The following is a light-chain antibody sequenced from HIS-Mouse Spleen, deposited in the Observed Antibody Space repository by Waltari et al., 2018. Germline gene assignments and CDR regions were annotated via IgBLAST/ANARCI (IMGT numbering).Light chain of an antibody. CDR2: EGS. V-gene: IGLV2-23*01. Sequence: QSALTQPASVSGSPGQSSTISCTGTSSDVGSYNLVSWYQQHPGKAPKLMIYEGSKRASGVSNRFSGSKSGNTASLTISGLQAEDEADYYCCSYAGSSTVVFGGGTKLTVL. J-gene: IGLJ2*01. CDR1: SSDVGSYNL. CDR3: CSYAGSSTVV.